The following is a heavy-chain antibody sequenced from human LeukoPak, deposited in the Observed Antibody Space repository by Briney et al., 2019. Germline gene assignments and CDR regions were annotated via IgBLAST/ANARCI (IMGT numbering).Heavy chain of an antibody. D-gene: IGHD6-13*01. Sequence: ASVKVSCKASGGTFSSYAISWVRQAPEQGLEWMGGIIPIFGTANYAQKFQGRVTITTDESTSTAYMELSSLRSEDTAVYYCARDRAPHSSSWYGYFDYWGQGTLVTVSS. CDR2: IIPIFGTA. J-gene: IGHJ4*02. V-gene: IGHV1-69*05. CDR3: ARDRAPHSSSWYGYFDY. CDR1: GGTFSSYA.